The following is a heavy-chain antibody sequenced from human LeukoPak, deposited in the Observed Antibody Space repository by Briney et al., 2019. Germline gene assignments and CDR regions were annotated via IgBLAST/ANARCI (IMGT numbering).Heavy chain of an antibody. CDR2: IRSKAYGGTT. CDR3: TRDGTGTLFDY. V-gene: IGHV3-49*03. D-gene: IGHD1-1*01. CDR1: GFTFGDYA. Sequence: GGSLRLSYTASGFTFGDYAMSWFRQAPGKGLEWVGFIRSKAYGGTTEYAASVKGRVTISRDDSKSIAYLQMNSLKAEDTAVYYCTRDGTGTLFDYWGQGTLVTVSP. J-gene: IGHJ4*02.